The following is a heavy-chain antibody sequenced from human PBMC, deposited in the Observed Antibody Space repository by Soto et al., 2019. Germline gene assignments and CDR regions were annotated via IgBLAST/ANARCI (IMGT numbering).Heavy chain of an antibody. Sequence: SVKVSCKASGGTFSSYAISWVRQAPGQGLEWMGGIIPIFGTANYAQKFQGRVTITADESTSTAYMELSSLRSEDTAVYYCARGRGYCSSTSCYLTGAFHIWGQGIMVTVSS. CDR2: IIPIFGTA. CDR1: GGTFSSYA. D-gene: IGHD2-2*01. J-gene: IGHJ3*02. CDR3: ARGRGYCSSTSCYLTGAFHI. V-gene: IGHV1-69*13.